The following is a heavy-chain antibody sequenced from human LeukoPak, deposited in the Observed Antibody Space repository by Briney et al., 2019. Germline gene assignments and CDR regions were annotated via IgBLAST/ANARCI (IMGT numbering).Heavy chain of an antibody. Sequence: PGGSLRLSCAASGFTFRSYWMHGVRQAPGKGLVWVSRSNSDGSSTTYADSVKGRFTVSRDNAKNTLYLQMNSLRAEDTAVYYCAREDFNDYYFDYWGQGTLVTVSS. CDR1: GFTFRSYW. D-gene: IGHD2-21*02. CDR2: SNSDGSST. CDR3: AREDFNDYYFDY. J-gene: IGHJ4*02. V-gene: IGHV3-74*01.